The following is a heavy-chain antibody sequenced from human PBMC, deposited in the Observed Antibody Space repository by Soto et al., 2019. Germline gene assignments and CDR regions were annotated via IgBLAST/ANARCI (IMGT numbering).Heavy chain of an antibody. CDR2: ISTSGATR. CDR3: ARFFGSGFDY. D-gene: IGHD6-19*01. J-gene: IGHJ4*02. V-gene: IGHV3-48*02. Sequence: PGGSLRLSCAASGFTFSSHAMSWVRQAPGKGLEWVAHISTSGATRYYADSVKGRFTISRDNAKTSLYLQMDSLRNEDTAVYYCARFFGSGFDYWGQGTLVTVSS. CDR1: GFTFSSHA.